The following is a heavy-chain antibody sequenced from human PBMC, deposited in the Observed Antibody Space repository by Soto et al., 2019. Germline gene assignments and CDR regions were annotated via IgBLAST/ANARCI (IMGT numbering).Heavy chain of an antibody. CDR2: ISGSGGST. CDR3: ANSLVVSYYFDY. V-gene: IGHV3-23*01. J-gene: IGHJ4*02. D-gene: IGHD2-15*01. Sequence: GGSLRLSCAASGFTFSSYAMSWVRQAPGKGLEWVSAISGSGGSTYYADSVKGRFTISRDNSKNTLYLQMNSLRAEDTAVYYCANSLVVSYYFDYWGQGTLVTVSS. CDR1: GFTFSSYA.